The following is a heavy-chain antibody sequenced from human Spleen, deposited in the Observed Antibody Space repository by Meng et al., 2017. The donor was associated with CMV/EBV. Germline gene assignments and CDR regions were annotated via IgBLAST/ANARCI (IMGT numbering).Heavy chain of an antibody. CDR2: IYYSGST. CDR1: GFTFSSYE. D-gene: IGHD2-2*01. J-gene: IGHJ4*02. Sequence: GSLRLSCAASGFTFSSYEMNWVRQAPGKGLEWIGSIYYSGSTYYNPSLKSRVTISVDTSKNQFSLKLSSVTAADTAVYYCARTCSSTSCPDYWGQGTLVTVSS. V-gene: IGHV4-39*07. CDR3: ARTCSSTSCPDY.